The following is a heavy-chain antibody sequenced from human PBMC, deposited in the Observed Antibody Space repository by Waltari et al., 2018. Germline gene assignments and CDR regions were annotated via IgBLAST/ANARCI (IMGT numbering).Heavy chain of an antibody. CDR3: AGVVAIVVVDNAFDI. J-gene: IGHJ3*02. CDR1: GGSISSGDYY. V-gene: IGHV4-30-4*08. Sequence: QVQLQESGPGLVKPSQTLSLTCTVSGGSISSGDYYWSWIRQPPGKGLEWIGDIYYNGSTYYNPSLKSRVTISVDTSKNQFSLKLSSVTAADTAVYYCAGVVAIVVVDNAFDIWGQGTMVTVSS. CDR2: IYYNGST. D-gene: IGHD3-22*01.